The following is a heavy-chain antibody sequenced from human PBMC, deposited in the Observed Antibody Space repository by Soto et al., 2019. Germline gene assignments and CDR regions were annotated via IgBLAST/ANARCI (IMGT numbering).Heavy chain of an antibody. D-gene: IGHD6-13*01. J-gene: IGHJ6*02. Sequence: QVQLQESGPGLVKPSETLSLTCTVSGGSISSYYWSWIRQPPGKGLEWIGYIYYSGSTNYNPSLKSRVTISVDTSKNQFSLKLSSVTAADTAVYYCARDSYSSSSGMDVWGQGTTVTVSS. CDR3: ARDSYSSSSGMDV. V-gene: IGHV4-59*01. CDR2: IYYSGST. CDR1: GGSISSYY.